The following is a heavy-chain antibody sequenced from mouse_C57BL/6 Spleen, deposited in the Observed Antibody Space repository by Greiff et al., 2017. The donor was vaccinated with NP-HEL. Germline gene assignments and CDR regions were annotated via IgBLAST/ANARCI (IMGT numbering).Heavy chain of an antibody. CDR2: IYPRSGNT. J-gene: IGHJ4*01. CDR3: AIIYYDYDGGYYYAMYY. D-gene: IGHD2-4*01. CDR1: GYTFTSYG. V-gene: IGHV1-81*01. Sequence: QVQLQQSGAELARPGASVKLSCKASGYTFTSYGISWVKQRTGQGLEWIGEIYPRSGNTYYNEKFKGKATLTADKSSSTAYMELRSLTSEDSAVYFCAIIYYDYDGGYYYAMYYWGQGTSVTVSS.